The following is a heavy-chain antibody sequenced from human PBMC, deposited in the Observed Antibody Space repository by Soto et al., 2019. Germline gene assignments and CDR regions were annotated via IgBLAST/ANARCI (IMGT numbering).Heavy chain of an antibody. Sequence: PGGSLRLSCAASGFTFDDYAMHWVRQPPGKGLEWVSGVSWNGGSIGYADSVEGRFTISRDNAKNSLYLQMNSLRAEDTAVYYCARVRITMVRGVIEYYYYGMDVWGQGTTVTVSS. CDR3: ARVRITMVRGVIEYYYYGMDV. CDR2: VSWNGGSI. V-gene: IGHV3-9*01. CDR1: GFTFDDYA. D-gene: IGHD3-10*01. J-gene: IGHJ6*02.